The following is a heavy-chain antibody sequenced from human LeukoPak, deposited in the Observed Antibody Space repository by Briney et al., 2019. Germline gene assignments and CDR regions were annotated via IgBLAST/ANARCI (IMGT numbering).Heavy chain of an antibody. CDR1: RFTFSKYL. Sequence: GGTLRLSRAASRFTFSKYLMLWVRQAPGKGLESVTRINTDGTVTTYADSVKGQFTVSSDNADNTMFLQMNGVRDEDTAVYYCATKQWLAPPPDSWGQGTPVTVSS. CDR2: INTDGTVT. D-gene: IGHD6-19*01. V-gene: IGHV3-74*01. CDR3: ATKQWLAPPPDS. J-gene: IGHJ4*02.